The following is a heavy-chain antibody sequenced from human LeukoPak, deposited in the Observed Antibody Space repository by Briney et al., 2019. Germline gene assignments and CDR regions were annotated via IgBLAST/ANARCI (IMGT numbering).Heavy chain of an antibody. D-gene: IGHD2-2*01. CDR1: GFTFTNYG. V-gene: IGHV3-23*01. CDR3: AKSRSTPTNWFDP. CDR2: IGGSGDNT. J-gene: IGHJ5*02. Sequence: PGRSLRLSCAASGFTFTNYGMSWVRQAPGKGLECISTIGGSGDNTYYGLSVKGRFTISRDNSKNTLYLQMSSLTAEDSAVYYCAKSRSTPTNWFDPWGPGTLVIVSS.